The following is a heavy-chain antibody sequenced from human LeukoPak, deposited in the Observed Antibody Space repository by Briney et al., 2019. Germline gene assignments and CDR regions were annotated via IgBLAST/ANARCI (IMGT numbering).Heavy chain of an antibody. CDR3: ATDYGDYEPIDY. D-gene: IGHD4-17*01. CDR1: GVSLSNYA. V-gene: IGHV3-30*04. Sequence: GGSLRLSCTASGVSLSNYAMHWVRRPPGRGLEWVAVISFDGTNKYYGDSVEGRFSVSRDNSKNTLYLQMNSLRPDDTAMYYCATDYGDYEPIDYWGQGTLVTVSS. J-gene: IGHJ4*02. CDR2: ISFDGTNK.